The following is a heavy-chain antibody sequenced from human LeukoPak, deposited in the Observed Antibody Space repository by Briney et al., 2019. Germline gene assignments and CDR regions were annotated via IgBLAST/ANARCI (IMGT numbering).Heavy chain of an antibody. D-gene: IGHD3-10*01. J-gene: IGHJ4*02. CDR2: INPYSGGT. V-gene: IGHV1-2*02. Sequence: ASVKVSCKASGYTFNSYYIHWVRQAPGQGLEWMGYINPYSGGTNYAQKFQGRVTMTRDTSISTAYMELSRLRSDDTAVYYCASVKRGESPTYAFDYWGQGTLVTVSS. CDR1: GYTFNSYY. CDR3: ASVKRGESPTYAFDY.